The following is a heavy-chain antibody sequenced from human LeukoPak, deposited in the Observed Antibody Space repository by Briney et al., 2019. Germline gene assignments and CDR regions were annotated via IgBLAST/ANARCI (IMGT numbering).Heavy chain of an antibody. J-gene: IGHJ4*02. Sequence: GGSLRLSCAASGFTFSSYAMSWVRQAPGKGLEWVSAISGSGGSTYYADSVKSRFTISRDNSKNTLYLQMNSLRAEDTAVYYCAKYGSIAAAGTTDYWGQGTLVTVSS. D-gene: IGHD6-13*01. CDR1: GFTFSSYA. CDR3: AKYGSIAAAGTTDY. CDR2: ISGSGGST. V-gene: IGHV3-23*01.